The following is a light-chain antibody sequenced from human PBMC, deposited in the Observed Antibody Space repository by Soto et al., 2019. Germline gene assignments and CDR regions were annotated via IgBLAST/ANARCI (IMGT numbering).Light chain of an antibody. CDR3: QQYDDYWT. J-gene: IGKJ1*01. CDR2: DAS. V-gene: IGKV1-5*01. Sequence: DIQMTQSPSTLSASVGDRVTITCRASQSIRHFLAWYQQKPGKAPKVVVYDASNLESGVPSRFSGSGSGTEFTRTISSLQPDDFATYYCQQYDDYWTFGPGTKVEVK. CDR1: QSIRHF.